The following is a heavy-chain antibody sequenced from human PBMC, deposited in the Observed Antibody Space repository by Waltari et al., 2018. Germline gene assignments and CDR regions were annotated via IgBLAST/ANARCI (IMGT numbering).Heavy chain of an antibody. V-gene: IGHV1-2*02. Sequence: QVQLVQSGAEVKKPGASVKVSCKASGYTFTGYHMYWVRQAPGQGLEWMGWINPKSGGTNSAQKFQGRVTMTRDTSISTAYMELSRLRSDDTAGYYCARDGGWGDFDYWGQGTLVTVSS. CDR3: ARDGGWGDFDY. J-gene: IGHJ4*02. CDR1: GYTFTGYH. CDR2: INPKSGGT. D-gene: IGHD6-19*01.